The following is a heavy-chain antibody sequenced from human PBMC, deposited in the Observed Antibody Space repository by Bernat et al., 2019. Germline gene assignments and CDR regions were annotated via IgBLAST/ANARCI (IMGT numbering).Heavy chain of an antibody. V-gene: IGHV4-59*08. J-gene: IGHJ4*02. CDR2: IYYTGSS. CDR1: GDSINSYF. D-gene: IGHD6-19*01. Sequence: QVMLQESGPGLVKPSETLSLTCIVSGDSINSYFWSWVRQPPGQGLEWVASIYYTGSSNYSPSPRSRVAISMDTSKNHFSLKLNSVTAADTAIYYCARRLAGSYTGFDYWGQGALVTVSS. CDR3: ARRLAGSYTGFDY.